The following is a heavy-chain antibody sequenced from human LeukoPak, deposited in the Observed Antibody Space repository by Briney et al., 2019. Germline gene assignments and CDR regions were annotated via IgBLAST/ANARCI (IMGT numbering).Heavy chain of an antibody. Sequence: SETLCLTCTVSGGSISSYYWSWIRQPAGKGLEWIGRIYTSGSTNYNPSLKSRVTISIDTSKNQFSLKLNSVTAADTAVYYCARDRGYSYAFDYWGQGTLVTVSS. D-gene: IGHD5-18*01. CDR3: ARDRGYSYAFDY. CDR2: IYTSGST. CDR1: GGSISSYY. J-gene: IGHJ4*02. V-gene: IGHV4-4*07.